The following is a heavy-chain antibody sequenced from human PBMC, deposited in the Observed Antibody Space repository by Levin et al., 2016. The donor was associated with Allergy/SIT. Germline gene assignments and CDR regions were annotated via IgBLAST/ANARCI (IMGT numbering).Heavy chain of an antibody. CDR1: GGSISSYY. D-gene: IGHD6-13*01. J-gene: IGHJ6*02. CDR3: ARYMYSSSHYYGMDV. Sequence: SETLSLTCTVSGGSISSYYWSWIRQPPGKGLEWIGYIYYSGSTNYNPSLKSRVTISVDTSKNQFSLKLSSVTAADTAVYYCARYMYSSSHYYGMDVWGQGTTVTVSS. V-gene: IGHV4-59*01. CDR2: IYYSGST.